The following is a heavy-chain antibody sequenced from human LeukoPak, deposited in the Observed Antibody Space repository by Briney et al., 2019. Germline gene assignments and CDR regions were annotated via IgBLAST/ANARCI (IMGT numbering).Heavy chain of an antibody. D-gene: IGHD2/OR15-2a*01. V-gene: IGHV4-59*12. CDR2: IYYSGST. J-gene: IGHJ4*02. CDR3: ARDQGVIEGYDY. Sequence: PSETLSLTCTVSGGSISSYYWSWIRQPPGKGLEWIGYIYYSGSTNYNPSLKSRVTISVDTSKNQFSLKLSSVTAADTAVYYCARDQGVIEGYDYWGQGTLVTVSS. CDR1: GGSISSYY.